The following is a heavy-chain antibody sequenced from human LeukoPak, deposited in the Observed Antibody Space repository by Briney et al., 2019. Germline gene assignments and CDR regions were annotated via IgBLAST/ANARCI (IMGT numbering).Heavy chain of an antibody. D-gene: IGHD3-9*01. CDR2: INPSGGST. V-gene: IGHV1-46*01. J-gene: IGHJ4*02. Sequence: ASVKVSCKASGYTFTSHYMHWVRQAPGQGLEWMGIINPSGGSTSYAQKFQGRVTMTRDMSTSTVYMELSSLRSEDTAVYYCAKEGQLRYFDWLLHELDYWGQGTLVTVSS. CDR3: AKEGQLRYFDWLLHELDY. CDR1: GYTFTSHY.